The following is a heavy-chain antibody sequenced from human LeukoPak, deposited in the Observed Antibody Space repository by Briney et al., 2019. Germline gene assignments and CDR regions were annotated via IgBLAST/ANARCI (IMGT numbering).Heavy chain of an antibody. J-gene: IGHJ4*02. D-gene: IGHD6-19*01. CDR1: GFTVSSNY. CDR2: SYSGNTT. CDR3: ATYSSGRRGYYFDS. Sequence: GGFLRLFCAASGFTVSSNYMSWVRQAPGKGLEWVAISYSGNTTYCADSVRGRFTISRDKSKNRLHLQMNSLRAEDTAVYYCATYSSGRRGYYFDSWGQGTLVTVSS. V-gene: IGHV3-66*01.